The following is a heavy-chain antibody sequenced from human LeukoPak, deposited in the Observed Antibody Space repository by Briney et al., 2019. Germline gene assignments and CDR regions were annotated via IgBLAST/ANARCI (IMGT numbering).Heavy chain of an antibody. D-gene: IGHD3-22*01. J-gene: IGHJ4*02. CDR1: GYTFTGYC. CDR2: INPNSGGT. CDR3: ARAVNYYDSSGYTDY. Sequence: ASVKVSCKASGYTFTGYCMHWVRQAPGQGLEWMGWINPNSGGTNYQGRVTMTRDTSISTAYMELSRLRSDDTAVYYCARAVNYYDSSGYTDYWGQGTLVTVSS. V-gene: IGHV1-2*02.